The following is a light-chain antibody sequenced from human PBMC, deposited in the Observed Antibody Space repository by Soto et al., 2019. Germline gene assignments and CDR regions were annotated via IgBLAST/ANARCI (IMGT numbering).Light chain of an antibody. V-gene: IGKV1-8*01. CDR1: QGISSY. CDR2: AAS. Sequence: AIRMTQSPSSFSASTGDRVTITCRASQGISSYLAWYQQKPGKAPKLLIYAASTLQSGVPSRFSGSGSGTDFNLTISCPQSEGFANYYCPQYYSYPLTFGGGTKVEIK. CDR3: PQYYSYPLT. J-gene: IGKJ4*01.